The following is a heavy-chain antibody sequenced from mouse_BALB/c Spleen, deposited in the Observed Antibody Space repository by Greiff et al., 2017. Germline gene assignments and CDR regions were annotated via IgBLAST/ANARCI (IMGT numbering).Heavy chain of an antibody. Sequence: VQLQQSGAELARPGASVKLSCKASGYTFTSYWMQWVKQRPGQGLEWIGAIYPGDGDTRYTQKFKGKATLTADKSSSTAYMQLSSLASEDSAVYYCAREGGGNYWYFDVWGAGTTVTVSS. CDR3: AREGGGNYWYFDV. CDR1: GYTFTSYW. CDR2: IYPGDGDT. V-gene: IGHV1-87*01. D-gene: IGHD1-1*01. J-gene: IGHJ1*01.